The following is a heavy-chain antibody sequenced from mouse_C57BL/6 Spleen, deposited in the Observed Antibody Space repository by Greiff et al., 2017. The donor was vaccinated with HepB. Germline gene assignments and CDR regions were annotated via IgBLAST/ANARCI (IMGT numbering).Heavy chain of an antibody. J-gene: IGHJ2*01. CDR3: ARQRDDGYFDY. V-gene: IGHV1-26*01. CDR1: GYTFTDYY. Sequence: EVQLQQSGPELVKPGASVKISCKASGYTFTDYYMNWVKQSHGKSLEWIGDINPNNGGTSYNQKFKGKATLTVDKSSSTAYMELRSLTSEDSAVYYCARQRDDGYFDYWGQGTTLTVSS. D-gene: IGHD2-3*01. CDR2: INPNNGGT.